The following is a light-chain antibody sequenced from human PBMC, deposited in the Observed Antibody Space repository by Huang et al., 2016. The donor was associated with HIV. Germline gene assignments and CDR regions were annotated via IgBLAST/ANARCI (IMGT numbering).Light chain of an antibody. V-gene: IGKV1-5*03. CDR1: QSISNY. CDR2: KAS. CDR3: QQYNSYRT. Sequence: DIQMTQSPSTLSASVGDRVTITCRARQSISNYLAWYQQKPGKAPKLLIYKASTLESWFPSRFSGSGSGTEFTLTISSLQPDDFATYYCQQYNSYRTFGQGTKVEIK. J-gene: IGKJ1*01.